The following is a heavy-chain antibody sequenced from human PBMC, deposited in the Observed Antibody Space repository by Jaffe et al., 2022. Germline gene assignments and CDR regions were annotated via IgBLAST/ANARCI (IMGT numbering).Heavy chain of an antibody. CDR1: GFTFSSYE. V-gene: IGHV3-48*03. D-gene: IGHD3-10*01. CDR2: ISSSGSTI. Sequence: EVQLVESGGGLVQPGGSLRLSCAASGFTFSSYEMNWVRQAPGKGLEWVSYISSSGSTIYYADSVKGRFTISRDNAKNSLYLQMNSLRAEDTAVYYCARETYYYGSGSYYNENWFDPWGQGTLVTVSS. CDR3: ARETYYYGSGSYYNENWFDP. J-gene: IGHJ5*02.